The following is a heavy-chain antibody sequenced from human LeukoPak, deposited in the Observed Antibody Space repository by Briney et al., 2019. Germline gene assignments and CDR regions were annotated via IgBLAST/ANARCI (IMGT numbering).Heavy chain of an antibody. CDR1: GFTFSSYW. CDR3: LVVVVPAAAPYYYYYMDV. Sequence: GGSLRLSCAASGFTFSSYWMSWVRQAPGKGLEWVANIKQDGSEKYYVDSVKGRFTISRDNAKNSLYLQMNSLRAEDTAVYYCLVVVVPAAAPYYYYYMDVWGKGTTVTISS. J-gene: IGHJ6*03. D-gene: IGHD2-2*01. V-gene: IGHV3-7*01. CDR2: IKQDGSEK.